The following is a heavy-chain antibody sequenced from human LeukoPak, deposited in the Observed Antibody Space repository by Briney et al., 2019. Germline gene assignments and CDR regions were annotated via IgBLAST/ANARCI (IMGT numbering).Heavy chain of an antibody. CDR1: GFTFSSYE. CDR3: ARESDSSSWADWYFDL. Sequence: GGSLRLSCAASGFTFSSYEMNWVRQAPGKGLGWVSCISSSGSTIYYADSVKGRFTISRDNAKNTLYLQMNSLRAEDTAVYYCARESDSSSWADWYFDLWGRGTLVTVSS. V-gene: IGHV3-48*03. D-gene: IGHD6-13*01. CDR2: ISSSGSTI. J-gene: IGHJ2*01.